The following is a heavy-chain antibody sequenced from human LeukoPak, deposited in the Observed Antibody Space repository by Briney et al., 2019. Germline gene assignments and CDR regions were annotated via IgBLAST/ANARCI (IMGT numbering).Heavy chain of an antibody. Sequence: GGSLRLSCAASGFTFSSYAMSWVRQAPGKGLEWVSSTSGSGTNTDYADSVKGRFTISRDNSKNTVNVQMNSLRAEDTAVYYCAKATSPVHSRNWFDSWGQGTLVTVSS. J-gene: IGHJ5*01. CDR2: TSGSGTNT. D-gene: IGHD6-13*01. V-gene: IGHV3-23*01. CDR1: GFTFSSYA. CDR3: AKATSPVHSRNWFDS.